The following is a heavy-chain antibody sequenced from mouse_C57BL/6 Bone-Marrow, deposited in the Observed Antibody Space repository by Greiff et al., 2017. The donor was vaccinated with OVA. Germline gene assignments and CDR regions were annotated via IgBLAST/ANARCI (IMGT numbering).Heavy chain of an antibody. CDR3: ASGGNWFAD. CDR2: INPSSGYT. J-gene: IGHJ3*01. V-gene: IGHV1-4*01. D-gene: IGHD2-1*01. Sequence: VQLQQSGAELARPGASVKMSCKASGYTFTSYTMHWVKQRPGQGLEWIGYINPSSGYTKYNQKFKDKATLTADKSSSTAYMQLSSLTSEDSAVYYCASGGNWFADWGQGTLVTVSA. CDR1: GYTFTSYT.